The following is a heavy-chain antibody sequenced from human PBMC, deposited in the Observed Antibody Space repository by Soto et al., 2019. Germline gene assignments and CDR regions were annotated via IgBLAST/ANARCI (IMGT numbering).Heavy chain of an antibody. CDR2: INHSGST. CDR3: ARGGWFDP. V-gene: IGHV4-34*01. Sequence: PSETLSLTCAVYGGSFSGYYWSWIRQPPGKGLEWIGEINHSGSTNYNPSLKSRVTISVDTSKNQFSLKLSSVTAADTAVYYCARGGWFDPWGQGTLVTAPQ. J-gene: IGHJ5*02. CDR1: GGSFSGYY.